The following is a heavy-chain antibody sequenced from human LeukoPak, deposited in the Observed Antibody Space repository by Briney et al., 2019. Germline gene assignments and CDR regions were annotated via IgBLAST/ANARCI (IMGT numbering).Heavy chain of an antibody. CDR2: ISWNSGNI. D-gene: IGHD5-12*01. CDR1: GFTFADYA. J-gene: IGHJ4*02. V-gene: IGHV3-9*01. CDR3: ARGPSGYHNT. Sequence: PGGSLRLSCAASGFTFADYAMHWVRQTPGKGLEWVSGISWNSGNIDYADSVKGRFTISRDNSKNTLYLQMNSLRAEDTAVYYCARGPSGYHNTGGQGTLVTVSS.